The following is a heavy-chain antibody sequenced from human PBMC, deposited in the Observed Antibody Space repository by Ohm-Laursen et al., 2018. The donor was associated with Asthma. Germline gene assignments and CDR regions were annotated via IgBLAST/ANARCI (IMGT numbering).Heavy chain of an antibody. D-gene: IGHD4-23*01. CDR1: GDKFSAYY. V-gene: IGHV4-31*11. CDR2: IYYSWNT. J-gene: IGHJ4*02. CDR3: ARGIDYGGNHVDS. Sequence: TLSLTCAASGDKFSAYYFSWIRQLPGQGLEWIGDIYYSWNTYYNPSLKSRVTISVDTSKNQFSLELTSVTAADTAVYYCARGIDYGGNHVDSWGQGTLVTVSS.